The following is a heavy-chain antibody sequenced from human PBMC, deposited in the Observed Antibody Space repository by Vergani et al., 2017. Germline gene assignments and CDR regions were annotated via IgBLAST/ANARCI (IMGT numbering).Heavy chain of an antibody. D-gene: IGHD1-26*01. V-gene: IGHV3-11*04. CDR2: ISSSGSTI. J-gene: IGHJ6*03. CDR3: ARVAASGSYYYYYYYYMDV. CDR1: GFTFSDYY. Sequence: QVQLVESGGGLVKPGGSLRLSCAASGFTFSDYYMSWIRQAPGKGLEWVSYISSSGSTIYYADSVKGRFTISRDKAKYSLYLQMNSLRAEDTAVYYCARVAASGSYYYYYYYYMDVWGKGTTVTVSS.